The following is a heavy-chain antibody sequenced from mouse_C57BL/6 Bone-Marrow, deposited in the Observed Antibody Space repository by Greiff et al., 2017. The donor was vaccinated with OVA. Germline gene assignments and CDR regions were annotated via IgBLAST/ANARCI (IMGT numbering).Heavy chain of an antibody. V-gene: IGHV1-84*01. D-gene: IGHD3-2*02. CDR2: MYPGSGNT. Sequence: QVHVKQSGPELVKPGASVKISCKASGYTFTDYYINWVKQRPGQGLEWIGWMYPGSGNTKYNEKFKGKATLTVDTSSSTAYMQLSSLTSEDSAVYFCASSSGPPWGQGTLVTVSA. J-gene: IGHJ3*01. CDR1: GYTFTDYY. CDR3: ASSSGPP.